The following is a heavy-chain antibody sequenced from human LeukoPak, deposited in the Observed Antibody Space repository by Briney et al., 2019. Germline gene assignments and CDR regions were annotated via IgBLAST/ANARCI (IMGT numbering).Heavy chain of an antibody. CDR1: GFAFSTYC. V-gene: IGHV3-21*01. Sequence: GGSLRLSCVASGFAFSTYCMSWVRQAPGKGLEWVSSISRSGIYIYYVDSVKGRFTISRDNAKNSLYLQMNSLRAEDTAVYYCERLPLHWCSGGSCYGGNAFLIWG. J-gene: IGHJ3*02. D-gene: IGHD2-15*01. CDR2: ISRSGIYI. CDR3: ERLPLHWCSGGSCYGGNAFLI.